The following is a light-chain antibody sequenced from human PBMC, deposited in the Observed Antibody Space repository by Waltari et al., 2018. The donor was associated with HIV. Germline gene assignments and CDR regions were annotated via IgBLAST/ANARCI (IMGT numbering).Light chain of an antibody. CDR1: SGPVPTSYY. Sequence: QTVVTQEPSFSVSPGGTVTLTCGLSSGPVPTSYYPSWYQPTPGQAPRTLIYSTNTRSSGVPDRFSGSILGNKAALTITGAQADDESDYYCVLYMGSGIWVFGGGTKLTVL. CDR2: STN. J-gene: IGLJ3*02. V-gene: IGLV8-61*01. CDR3: VLYMGSGIWV.